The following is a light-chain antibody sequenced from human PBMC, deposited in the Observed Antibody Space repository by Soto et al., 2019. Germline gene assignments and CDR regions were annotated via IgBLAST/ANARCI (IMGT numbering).Light chain of an antibody. CDR1: QSVAKNY. V-gene: IGKV3-20*01. J-gene: IGKJ4*01. Sequence: ETVLTQSPGTLSLSPGERPTLSCRASQSVAKNYLAWYQHKPGQGPRLLISGASSRATGIPDRFSGSGSGTDFTLTISRLQPEDFAVYYCLQYASEPLTFGGGTKVEI. CDR3: LQYASEPLT. CDR2: GAS.